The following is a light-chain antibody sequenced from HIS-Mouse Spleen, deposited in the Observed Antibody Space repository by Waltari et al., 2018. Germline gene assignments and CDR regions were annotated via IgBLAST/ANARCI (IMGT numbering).Light chain of an antibody. CDR2: EVS. Sequence: QSALTQPASVSVSPGQSITISCTGTSSDAAGDNYVSWYQQHPDKAPKLMISEVSNRPSGVSNRFSGSKSGNTASLTISGLQAEDEADYYCSSYTSSSTLAVFGGGTKLTVL. CDR3: SSYTSSSTLAV. CDR1: SSDAAGDNY. V-gene: IGLV2-14*01. J-gene: IGLJ2*01.